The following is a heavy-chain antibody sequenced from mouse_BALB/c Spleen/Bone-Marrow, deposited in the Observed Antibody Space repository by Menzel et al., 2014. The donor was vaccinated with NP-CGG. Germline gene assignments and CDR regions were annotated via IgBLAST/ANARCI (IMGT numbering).Heavy chain of an antibody. V-gene: IGHV5-6-5*01. CDR3: ARGGFRGLDY. J-gene: IGHJ2*01. Sequence: EVKLVESGGGLVKPGGSLKLSCAASGFTFSSYAMSWVRQTPEKRLEWVASISSGGSTYYPDSVKGRFTISRDNARNILYLQMSSLRSEDTAMYYCARGGFRGLDYWGQDATLTVSS. CDR2: ISSGGST. CDR1: GFTFSSYA.